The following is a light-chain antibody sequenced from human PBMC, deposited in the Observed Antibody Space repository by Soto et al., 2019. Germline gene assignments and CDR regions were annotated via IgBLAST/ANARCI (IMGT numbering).Light chain of an antibody. J-gene: IGKJ2*01. Sequence: EIVLMHSPCTLLLSPGERATRSCRASQTLRRTYIAWYQQKPGQAPRLLIYGASKRATGIPDRFSGSGSGTDFSLTISRLEPEDFAVYYCHQYDNAPQTYGQGTKVDI. CDR1: QTLRRTY. V-gene: IGKV3-20*01. CDR3: HQYDNAPQT. CDR2: GAS.